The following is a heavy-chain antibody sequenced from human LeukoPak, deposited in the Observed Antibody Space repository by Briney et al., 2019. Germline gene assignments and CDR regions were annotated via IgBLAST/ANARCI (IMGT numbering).Heavy chain of an antibody. D-gene: IGHD3-22*01. V-gene: IGHV3-21*01. CDR3: ARDVYYYDSSGYYHDY. Sequence: GGSLRLSCAASGFTFSSYSMNWVRQAPGKGLEWVSSISSSSSYIYYADSVKGRFTISRDNAKNSLYLQMNSLRAEDTAVYYCARDVYYYDSSGYYHDYWGQGTLVTVSS. CDR1: GFTFSSYS. J-gene: IGHJ4*02. CDR2: ISSSSSYI.